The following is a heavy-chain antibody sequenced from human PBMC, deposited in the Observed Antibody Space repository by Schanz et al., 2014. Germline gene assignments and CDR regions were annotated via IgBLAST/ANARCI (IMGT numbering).Heavy chain of an antibody. D-gene: IGHD3-16*01. CDR1: TSLFSRSV. CDR3: AKDLYNYGIFDS. V-gene: IGHV3-23*04. J-gene: IGHJ5*01. CDR2: MSGSGSTA. Sequence: DLVESGGGVVQPGRSLTLSCAVSTSLFSRSVIHWVRQAPGKGLEWVSGMSGSGSTADYADSVKGRFTISRDNSRKTLYLQMNSLRADDTAVYYCAKDLYNYGIFDSWGQGTLVTVSS.